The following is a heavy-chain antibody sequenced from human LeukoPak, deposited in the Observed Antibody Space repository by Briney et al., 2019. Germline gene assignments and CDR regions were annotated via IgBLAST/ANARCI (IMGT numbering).Heavy chain of an antibody. CDR2: IYHSGST. J-gene: IGHJ4*02. CDR1: GGSISSGGYY. D-gene: IGHD6-19*01. CDR3: ARLEISSGWWGFDY. V-gene: IGHV4-30-2*01. Sequence: PSETLSLTCTVSGGSISSGGYYWSWIRQPPGKGLEWIGYIYHSGSTYYNPSLKSRVTISVDRSKNQFSLKLSSVTAADTAVYYCARLEISSGWWGFDYWGQGTLVTVSS.